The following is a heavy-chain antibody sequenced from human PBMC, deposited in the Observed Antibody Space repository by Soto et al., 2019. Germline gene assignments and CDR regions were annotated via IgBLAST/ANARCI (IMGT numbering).Heavy chain of an antibody. CDR1: AFTFDNYA. CDR2: ISGRGGKT. Sequence: HPGGSLRLSCGASAFTFDNYAMNWVRQAPGKGLEWVAAISGRGGKTYYADSVKGRFTISRDNSKNTLFLQMNSLRAEDTALYYCAKERAESFYVSDNDGFDFWGQGTMVTVSS. V-gene: IGHV3-23*01. CDR3: AKERAESFYVSDNDGFDF. D-gene: IGHD3-10*02. J-gene: IGHJ3*01.